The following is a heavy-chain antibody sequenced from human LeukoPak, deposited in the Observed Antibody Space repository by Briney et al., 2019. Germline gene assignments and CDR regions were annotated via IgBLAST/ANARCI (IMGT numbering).Heavy chain of an antibody. CDR1: GVSISSGGYS. Sequence: SQTLSLTCAVSGVSISSGGYSWSWIRQPPGMGLEWIGYIYHSGSTYYNPSLKSRVTTSVDRSKNQFSLKLSSVTAADTAVYYCARRGHDYGSSPFDYWGQGTLVIVSS. J-gene: IGHJ4*02. CDR3: ARRGHDYGSSPFDY. CDR2: IYHSGST. D-gene: IGHD4-17*01. V-gene: IGHV4-30-2*01.